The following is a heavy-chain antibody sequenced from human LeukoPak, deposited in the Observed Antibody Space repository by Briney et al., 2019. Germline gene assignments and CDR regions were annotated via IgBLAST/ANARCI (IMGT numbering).Heavy chain of an antibody. CDR1: GFTFSSYG. CDR2: IWYDGSNK. CDR3: ARANPGTVDY. D-gene: IGHD1/OR15-1a*01. J-gene: IGHJ4*02. V-gene: IGHV3-33*01. Sequence: GRSLRLSCAASGFTFSSYGMHWVRQAPGKGLEWVAVIWYDGSNKYYADSVKGRFTISRDNSKNTLYLQMNSLRAGDTAVYYCARANPGTVDYWGQGTLVTASS.